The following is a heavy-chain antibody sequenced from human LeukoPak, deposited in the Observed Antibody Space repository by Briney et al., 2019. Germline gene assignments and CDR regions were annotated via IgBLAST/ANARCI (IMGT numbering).Heavy chain of an antibody. D-gene: IGHD3-22*01. CDR1: GGTFSSYA. J-gene: IGHJ4*02. CDR3: ARAIYYYDSSGYPEGSDY. Sequence: GASVKVSCKASGGTFSSYAISWVRQAPGQGLEWMGRIIPILGIANYAQKFQGRVTITADKSTSTAYMELSSLRSEDTAVYYRARAIYYYDSSGYPEGSDYWGQGTQVTVSS. V-gene: IGHV1-69*04. CDR2: IIPILGIA.